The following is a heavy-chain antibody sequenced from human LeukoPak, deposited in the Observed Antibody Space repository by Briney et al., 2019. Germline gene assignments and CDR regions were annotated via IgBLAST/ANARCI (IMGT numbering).Heavy chain of an antibody. J-gene: IGHJ5*02. Sequence: PSETLSLTCTVSGVSISSYYWSWIRQPPGKGLEWIGYIYYSGSTNYNPSLKSRVTISVDTSKNQFSLKLSSVTAADTAVYYCARVKGGSYWNWFDPWGQGTLVTVSS. D-gene: IGHD1-26*01. CDR2: IYYSGST. CDR3: ARVKGGSYWNWFDP. V-gene: IGHV4-59*01. CDR1: GVSISSYY.